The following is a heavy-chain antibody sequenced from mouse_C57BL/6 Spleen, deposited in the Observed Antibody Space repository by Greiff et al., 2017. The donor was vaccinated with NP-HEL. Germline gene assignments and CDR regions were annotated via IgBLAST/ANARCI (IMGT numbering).Heavy chain of an antibody. CDR3: AREGYGNYGAWFAY. CDR2: INPNNGGT. Sequence: EVQLQQSGPELVKPGASVKMSCKASGYTFTDYNMHWVKQSHGKSLEWIGYINPNNGGTSYNQKFKGKATLTVNKSSSTAYMELRSLTSEDSAVYYCAREGYGNYGAWFAYWGQGTLVTVSA. D-gene: IGHD2-10*02. CDR1: GYTFTDYN. V-gene: IGHV1-22*01. J-gene: IGHJ3*01.